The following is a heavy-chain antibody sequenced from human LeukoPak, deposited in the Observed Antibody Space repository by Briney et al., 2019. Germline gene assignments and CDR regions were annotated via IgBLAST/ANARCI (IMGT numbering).Heavy chain of an antibody. CDR1: GGSISSSNW. CDR3: ARRFLTIDNWFDP. J-gene: IGHJ5*02. CDR2: IYHSGST. Sequence: PSGTLSLTCAVSGGSISSSNWWSWVRQPPGKGLEWIGEIYHSGSTNYNPSLKSRVTISVDKSKNQFSLNLSSVTAADTAVYYCARRFLTIDNWFDPWGQGTLVTVSS. V-gene: IGHV4-4*02. D-gene: IGHD3-3*01.